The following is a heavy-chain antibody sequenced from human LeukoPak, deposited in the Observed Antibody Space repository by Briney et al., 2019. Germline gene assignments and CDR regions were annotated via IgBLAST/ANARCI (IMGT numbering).Heavy chain of an antibody. D-gene: IGHD2-2*02. Sequence: GGSLRLSCEASGFTFGNYAMNWVRQAPGKGLEWVSTISGTGSSTCYADSAKGRFTIPRDNSKDTLFLQLNSLTAADTAMYFCAKATVAIPQYCNSWGQGTLVTVSS. CDR3: AKATVAIPQYCNS. CDR1: GFTFGNYA. CDR2: ISGTGSST. V-gene: IGHV3-23*01. J-gene: IGHJ5*02.